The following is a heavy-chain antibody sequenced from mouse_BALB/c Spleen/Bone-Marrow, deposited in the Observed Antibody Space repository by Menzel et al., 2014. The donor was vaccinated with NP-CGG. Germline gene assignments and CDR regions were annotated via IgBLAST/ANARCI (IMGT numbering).Heavy chain of an antibody. J-gene: IGHJ2*01. CDR2: ILPGSDNT. CDR3: ARGNPFDF. Sequence: VQLVESGGELMKPGASVKISCRATGYTFSNYWIQWVKQRPGHGPEWIGEILPGSDNTNYNEKFKGKATFTADTSSNTAYMQLSSLTSEDSAVYYCARGNPFDFWGQGTTHTVSS. CDR1: GYTFSNYW. V-gene: IGHV1-9*01.